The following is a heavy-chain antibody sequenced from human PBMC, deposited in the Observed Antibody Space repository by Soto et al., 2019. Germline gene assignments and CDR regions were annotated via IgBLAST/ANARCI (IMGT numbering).Heavy chain of an antibody. CDR2: ISAYNGNT. Sequence: QVQLVQSGAEVKKPGASVKVSCKASGYTFTSSGISWVRQAPGQGLEWMGWISAYNGNTNYAQKLQGRVTMTTDTSTSTAYMELRSLRSDDTAVYYCARVLTLNKQGRGGNYDGMDVWGQGTTVTVSS. D-gene: IGHD3-16*01. CDR3: ARVLTLNKQGRGGNYDGMDV. V-gene: IGHV1-18*01. J-gene: IGHJ6*02. CDR1: GYTFTSSG.